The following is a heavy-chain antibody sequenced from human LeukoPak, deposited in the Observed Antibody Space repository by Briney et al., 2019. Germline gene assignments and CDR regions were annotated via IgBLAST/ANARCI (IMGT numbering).Heavy chain of an antibody. J-gene: IGHJ4*02. CDR1: GFTFDDYA. Sequence: GRSLRLSCAASGFTFDDYAMHWVRQAPGKGLEWVPGISWNSGSIGYADSVKGRFTVSRDNAKNSLYLQMNSLRAEDTALYYCAKETDPFVTFGGVIVNTSPFDYWGRGTLVTVSS. D-gene: IGHD3-16*02. CDR3: AKETDPFVTFGGVIVNTSPFDY. CDR2: ISWNSGSI. V-gene: IGHV3-9*01.